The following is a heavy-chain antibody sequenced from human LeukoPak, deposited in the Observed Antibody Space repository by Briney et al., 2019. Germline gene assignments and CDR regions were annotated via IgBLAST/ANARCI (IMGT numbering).Heavy chain of an antibody. CDR1: GGIFSSYA. V-gene: IGHV1-69*06. CDR2: IIPIFGTA. J-gene: IGHJ4*02. CDR3: AREDDYDSGSNDY. D-gene: IGHD3-22*01. Sequence: ASVKVSCKASGGIFSSYAISWVRQAPGQGLEWMGGIIPIFGTANYAQKFQGRVTITADKSTSTAYMELSSLRSEDTAVYDCAREDDYDSGSNDYWGQGTLVTVSS.